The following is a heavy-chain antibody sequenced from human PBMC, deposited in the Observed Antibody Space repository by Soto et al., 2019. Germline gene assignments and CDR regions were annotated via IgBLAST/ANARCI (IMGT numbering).Heavy chain of an antibody. CDR1: GFTFSRYG. J-gene: IGHJ5*01. Sequence: EVQLVESGGGLVKPGGSLRLSCAASGFTFSRYGMNWLRQAPGKGLEWVASISSSTSYVYYADSVTGRLSSSSDNAQNILHLEKYGLRTEDTAVYSCARDPSEGRVGNWSESWRQGTLVTVSS. CDR2: ISSSTSYV. V-gene: IGHV3-21*02. CDR3: ARDPSEGRVGNWSES. D-gene: IGHD2-2*01.